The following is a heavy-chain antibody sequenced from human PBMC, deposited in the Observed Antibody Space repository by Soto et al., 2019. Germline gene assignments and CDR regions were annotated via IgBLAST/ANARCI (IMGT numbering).Heavy chain of an antibody. Sequence: GGSLRLSCAAFGFTFSNYWMSWVRQAPGKGRRWVPNIKQDESENYYEDSVKSRFATSRNNTNNSFCLQMNSVRAKDTGVYYCARYHINGWKFDYWGRGXLVTVSS. CDR3: ARYHINGWKFDY. J-gene: IGHJ4*03. CDR1: GFTFSNYW. D-gene: IGHD6-19*01. V-gene: IGHV3-7*01. CDR2: IKQDESEN.